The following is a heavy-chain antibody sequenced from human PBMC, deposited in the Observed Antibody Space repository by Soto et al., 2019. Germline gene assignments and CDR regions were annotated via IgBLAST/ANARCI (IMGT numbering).Heavy chain of an antibody. J-gene: IGHJ4*02. CDR1: GGTFSSYA. V-gene: IGHV1-69*12. Sequence: QVKLVQSGAEVKKPGSSVKVSCKASGGTFSSYAISWVRQAPGQGLEWMGGIIPIFGTANYAQKFQGRVTLTADESTSTAYMELSSLRAEDTAVYYWARGTTGTTYFDYWGQGTLVTVAS. CDR3: ARGTTGTTYFDY. CDR2: IIPIFGTA. D-gene: IGHD1-1*01.